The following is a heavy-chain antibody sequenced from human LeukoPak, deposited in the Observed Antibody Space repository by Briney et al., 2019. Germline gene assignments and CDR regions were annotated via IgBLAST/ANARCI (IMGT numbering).Heavy chain of an antibody. V-gene: IGHV3-23*01. CDR2: ISGSGGST. D-gene: IGHD5-18*01. J-gene: IGHJ4*02. CDR3: AKAGFRGFSLHYFDY. CDR1: GFTFSSYA. Sequence: GGSLRLSCAASGFTFSSYAMSWVRQAPGKGLEWVSAISGSGGSTYYPDSVKGRFTISRDNSMDTVYLQMNSLTADDTAVYYCAKAGFRGFSLHYFDYWGQGTLVTVSS.